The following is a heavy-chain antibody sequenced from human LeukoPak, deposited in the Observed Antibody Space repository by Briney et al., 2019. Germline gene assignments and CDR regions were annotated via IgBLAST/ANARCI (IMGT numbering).Heavy chain of an antibody. V-gene: IGHV1-3*01. CDR2: LNAGTGNT. J-gene: IGHJ4*02. CDR1: GYTFTSYA. CDR3: ARDLRYYYGSGTPGY. Sequence: ASVKVSCKASGYTFTSYAMHWVRQAPGQRLEWMGWLNAGTGNTKYSQRFQGRVTITRDASASTAYMDLSSLRSEDTAVYYCARDLRYYYGSGTPGYWGQGTLVTVSS. D-gene: IGHD3-10*01.